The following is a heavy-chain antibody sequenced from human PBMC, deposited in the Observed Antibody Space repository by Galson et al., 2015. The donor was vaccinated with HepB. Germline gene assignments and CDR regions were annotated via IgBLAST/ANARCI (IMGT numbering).Heavy chain of an antibody. CDR3: ARRSVQLERRGENWFDP. D-gene: IGHD1-1*01. V-gene: IGHV5-51*01. J-gene: IGHJ5*02. Sequence: QSGAEVKKPGESLKISCKGSGYSFTSYWIGWVRQMPGKGLEWMGIIYPGDSDTRYSPSFQGQVTISADKSISTAYLQWSSLKASDTAMYYCARRSVQLERRGENWFDPWGQGTLVTVSS. CDR2: IYPGDSDT. CDR1: GYSFTSYW.